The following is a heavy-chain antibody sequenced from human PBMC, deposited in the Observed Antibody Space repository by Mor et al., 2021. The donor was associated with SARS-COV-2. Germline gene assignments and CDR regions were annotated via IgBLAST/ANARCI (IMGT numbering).Heavy chain of an antibody. D-gene: IGHD4-17*01. Sequence: KGLDWVGRIKSKTDGGTTDYAAPVKGRFTISRDDSKNTLYLQMNSLKTEDTAVYYCTTDGDYGDYNYWGQGTLVTVSS. CDR2: IKSKTDGGTT. V-gene: IGHV3-15*01. J-gene: IGHJ4*02. CDR3: TTDGDYGDYNY.